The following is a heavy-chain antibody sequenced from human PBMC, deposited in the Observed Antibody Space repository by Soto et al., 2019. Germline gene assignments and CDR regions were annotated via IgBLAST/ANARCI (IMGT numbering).Heavy chain of an antibody. Sequence: QVQLVQSGAEVKKPGASVKVSCKASGYTFSRSGISWVRQAPGQGLEWMGWSNGYNGNTNYTQKMQGRITMTTDTPTSTAYMELRSLRSDDTAVYYCARMGDVPYYYSGMDVWGQGTTVIVSS. CDR1: GYTFSRSG. J-gene: IGHJ6*02. D-gene: IGHD3-16*01. CDR2: SNGYNGNT. CDR3: ARMGDVPYYYSGMDV. V-gene: IGHV1-18*01.